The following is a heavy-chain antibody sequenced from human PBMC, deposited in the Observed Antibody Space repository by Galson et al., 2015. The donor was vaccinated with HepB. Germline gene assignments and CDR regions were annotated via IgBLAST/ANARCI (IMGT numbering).Heavy chain of an antibody. J-gene: IGHJ3*02. V-gene: IGHV3-7*03. D-gene: IGHD3-10*01. CDR3: ARRLRGSGVGYAFDI. Sequence: SLRLSCAASGFTFSSYWMSWVRQAPGKGLEWVANIKQDGSEKYYVDSVKGRFTISRDNAKNSLYLQMNSLRAEDTAVYYCARRLRGSGVGYAFDIWGQGTMVTVSS. CDR1: GFTFSSYW. CDR2: IKQDGSEK.